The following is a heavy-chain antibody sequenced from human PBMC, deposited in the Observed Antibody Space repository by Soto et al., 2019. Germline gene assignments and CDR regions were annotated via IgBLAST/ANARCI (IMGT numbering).Heavy chain of an antibody. CDR1: GGSISSSSYY. Sequence: SETLSLTCTVSGGSISSSSYYWGWIRQPPGKGLEWIGSIYYSGSTYYNPSLKSRVTISVDTSKNQFSLKLSSVTAADTAVYYCDLQVEVRAPAGNGIDSSGQATLLSFPS. J-gene: IGHJ5*01. V-gene: IGHV4-39*01. D-gene: IGHD2-21*01. CDR3: DLQVEVRAPAGNGIDS. CDR2: IYYSGST.